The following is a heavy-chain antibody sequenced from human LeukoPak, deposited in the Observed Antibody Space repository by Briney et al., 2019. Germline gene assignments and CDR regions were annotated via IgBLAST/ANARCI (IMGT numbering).Heavy chain of an antibody. J-gene: IGHJ4*02. CDR3: AKSSRGYVSSFDY. V-gene: IGHV3-23*01. Sequence: PGGSLRLSCAASGFTFSSYAMSWVRQAPGKGLEWVSAISGSGGSTYYADSVKGRFTISRDNSKSTLYLQMNSLRAEDTAVYYCAKSSRGYVSSFDYWGQGTLVTVSS. D-gene: IGHD5-12*01. CDR1: GFTFSSYA. CDR2: ISGSGGST.